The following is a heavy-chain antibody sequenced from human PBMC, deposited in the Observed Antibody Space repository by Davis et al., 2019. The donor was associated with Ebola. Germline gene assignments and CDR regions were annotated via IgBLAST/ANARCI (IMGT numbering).Heavy chain of an antibody. J-gene: IGHJ6*02. CDR1: GGSFSGYY. CDR2: IYYSGST. CDR3: AISSTVHYYYYYGMDV. Sequence: MPSETLSLTCAVYGGSFSGYYWGWIRQPPGKGLEWIGSIYYSGSTYYNPSLKSRVTISVDTSKNQFSLKLSSVTAADTAVYYCAISSTVHYYYYYGMDVWGQGTTVTVSS. V-gene: IGHV4-39*01. D-gene: IGHD6-6*01.